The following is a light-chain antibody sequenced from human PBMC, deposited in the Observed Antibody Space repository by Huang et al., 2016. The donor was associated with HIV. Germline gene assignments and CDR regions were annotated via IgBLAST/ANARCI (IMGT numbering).Light chain of an antibody. CDR3: QHYGNSRT. V-gene: IGKV3-20*01. CDR2: GAS. CDR1: QTVTSRF. Sequence: EIVLTQSPGTLSLSPGERATLSCRASQTVTSRFLAWYQQKPGQAPRLLIYGASNRATGIPDRFSGRGSETDFTLTISRLEPEDFAMYYCQHYGNSRTFGGGTKVEIK. J-gene: IGKJ4*01.